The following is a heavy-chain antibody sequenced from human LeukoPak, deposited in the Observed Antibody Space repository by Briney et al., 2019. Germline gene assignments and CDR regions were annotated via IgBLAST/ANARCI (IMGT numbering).Heavy chain of an antibody. CDR3: ARDRGLRFLGLDY. Sequence: GASVKVSCKASGYTFTGYYMHWVRQAPGQGLEWMGWISAYNGNTNYAQKLQGRVTMTTDTSTSTAYMELRSLRSDDTAVYYCARDRGLRFLGLDYWGQGTLVTVSS. V-gene: IGHV1-18*04. D-gene: IGHD3-3*01. J-gene: IGHJ4*02. CDR2: ISAYNGNT. CDR1: GYTFTGYY.